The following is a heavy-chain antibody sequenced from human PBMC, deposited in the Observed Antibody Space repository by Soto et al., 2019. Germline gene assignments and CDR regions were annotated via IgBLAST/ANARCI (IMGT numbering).Heavy chain of an antibody. CDR2: IYHTGST. J-gene: IGHJ4*02. CDR3: ARENYYDSSGYFDY. CDR1: GGSISSSNW. Sequence: SETLSLTCAVSGGSISSSNWWSWVRQPPGKGLEWIGEIYHTGSTNYNPSLKSRVTISVDKSKNQFSLKLSSVTAADTAVYYCARENYYDSSGYFDYWGQGTLVT. D-gene: IGHD3-22*01. V-gene: IGHV4-4*02.